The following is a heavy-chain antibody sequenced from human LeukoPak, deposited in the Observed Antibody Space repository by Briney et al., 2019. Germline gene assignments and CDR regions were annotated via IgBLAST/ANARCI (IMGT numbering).Heavy chain of an antibody. CDR2: ISFNGDTT. J-gene: IGHJ4*02. D-gene: IGHD3/OR15-3a*01. CDR1: GFTFSRYA. Sequence: PGGSLRLSCAASGFTFSRYAMHWARQAPGKGLEWVTFISFNGDTTYYADSVKGRFTITRDNSKRIVYLQMNSLRAEDTAVYYCARYLSEKDSSYYWGQGTLVTVSA. CDR3: ARYLSEKDSSYY. V-gene: IGHV3-30-3*01.